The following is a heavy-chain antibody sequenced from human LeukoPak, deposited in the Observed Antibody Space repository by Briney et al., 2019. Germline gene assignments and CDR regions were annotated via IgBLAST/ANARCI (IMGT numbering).Heavy chain of an antibody. V-gene: IGHV1-18*01. Sequence: ASVKVSCKASGYTFTSYGISWVRQAPGQGLEWIGWISAYNGNTNYAQKLQGRVTMTTDTSTSTAYMELRSLRSDDTAVYYCARDGLWFGELPSSVFDYWGQGTLVTVSS. CDR3: ARDGLWFGELPSSVFDY. CDR1: GYTFTSYG. J-gene: IGHJ4*02. D-gene: IGHD3-10*01. CDR2: ISAYNGNT.